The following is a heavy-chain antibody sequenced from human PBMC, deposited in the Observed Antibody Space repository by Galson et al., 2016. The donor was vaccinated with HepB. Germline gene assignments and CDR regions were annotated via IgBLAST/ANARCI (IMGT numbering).Heavy chain of an antibody. Sequence: SLRLSCAASGFTVSSYGLNWVRQAPGKGLEWVSTIRGSGTGTYYADSVKGRFTISRDNSKNTLYLQMNSLRAEDTAVYYCAKSMAARPHEAFDIWGQGTVVIVS. CDR1: GFTVSSYG. V-gene: IGHV3-23*01. D-gene: IGHD6-6*01. CDR3: AKSMAARPHEAFDI. CDR2: IRGSGTGT. J-gene: IGHJ3*02.